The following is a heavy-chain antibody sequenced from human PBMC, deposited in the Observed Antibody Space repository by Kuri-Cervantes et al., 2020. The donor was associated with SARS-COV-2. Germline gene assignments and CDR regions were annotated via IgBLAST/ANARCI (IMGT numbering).Heavy chain of an antibody. Sequence: ASVKVSCKASGYTFTSYGISWVRQAPGQGLEWMGWISAYNGNTNYAQKLQGRVTMTTDTSTSTAYTELRSLRSEDTAVYYCATAKGGSYISAFDNWGQGTMVTVSS. CDR3: ATAKGGSYISAFDN. CDR1: GYTFTSYG. J-gene: IGHJ3*02. D-gene: IGHD1-26*01. CDR2: ISAYNGNT. V-gene: IGHV1-18*01.